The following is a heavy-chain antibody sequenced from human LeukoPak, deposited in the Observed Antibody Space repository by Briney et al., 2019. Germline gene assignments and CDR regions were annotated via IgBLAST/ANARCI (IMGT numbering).Heavy chain of an antibody. D-gene: IGHD3-22*01. V-gene: IGHV3-23*01. CDR1: GFTFSDYY. CDR3: AKGGIAMIVVVITPLDI. CDR2: ISGSGGST. Sequence: GGSLRLSCAASGFTFSDYYMSWIRQAPGKGLEWVSAISGSGGSTYYADSVKGRFTISRDNSKNTLYLQMNSLRAEDTAVYYCAKGGIAMIVVVITPLDIWGQGTMVTVSS. J-gene: IGHJ3*02.